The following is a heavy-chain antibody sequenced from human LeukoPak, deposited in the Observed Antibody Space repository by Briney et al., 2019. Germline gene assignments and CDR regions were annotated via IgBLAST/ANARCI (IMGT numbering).Heavy chain of an antibody. CDR1: GFTFSSYA. Sequence: PGGSLRLSCAASGFTFSSYAMSWVRQAPGKGLEWVSAISGSGGGTYYADSVKGRFTISRDNSKSTLYLQMNSLGAEDTAVYYCAKDQYSSGWYNWFDPWGQGTLVTVSS. CDR3: AKDQYSSGWYNWFDP. V-gene: IGHV3-23*01. J-gene: IGHJ5*02. CDR2: ISGSGGGT. D-gene: IGHD6-19*01.